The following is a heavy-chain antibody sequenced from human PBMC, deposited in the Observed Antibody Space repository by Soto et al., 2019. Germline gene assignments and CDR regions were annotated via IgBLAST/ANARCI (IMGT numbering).Heavy chain of an antibody. CDR3: ARVQQRVQDNCFDP. V-gene: IGHV1-18*01. CDR1: GYTCSSYG. Sequence: LLKVSRKAAGYTCSSYGMSWVRQAPRKGLEWMGWISAYNGNTNYAQKLQGRVTMTTDTSTSTAYMELRSLRSDDTAVYYCARVQQRVQDNCFDPLGQRTLVTVSS. J-gene: IGHJ5*02. D-gene: IGHD6-13*01. CDR2: ISAYNGNT.